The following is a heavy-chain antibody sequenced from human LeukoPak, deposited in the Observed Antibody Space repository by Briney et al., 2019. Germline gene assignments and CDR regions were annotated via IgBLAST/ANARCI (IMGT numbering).Heavy chain of an antibody. CDR1: RFTFSSYA. CDR2: ISGSGGST. CDR3: APLGVVVAADRSGGTVDY. V-gene: IGHV3-23*01. D-gene: IGHD2-15*01. Sequence: GGSLRLSCAASRFTFSSYAMSWVRQAPGKGLEWVSAISGSGGSTYYADSVKGRFTISRDNSKNTLYLQMNSLRAEDTAVYYCAPLGVVVAADRSGGTVDYWGQGTLVTVSS. J-gene: IGHJ4*02.